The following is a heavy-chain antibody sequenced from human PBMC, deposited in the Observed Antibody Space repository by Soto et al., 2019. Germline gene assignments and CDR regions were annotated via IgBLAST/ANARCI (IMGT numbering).Heavy chain of an antibody. J-gene: IGHJ5*01. CDR3: ARGVGAGGWFDS. D-gene: IGHD6-19*01. Sequence: QVQLQESGPGLVKPSQTLSLTCTVSGGSISSGDYYWSWIRQPPGKGLEWIGYIYYSGSTYYNPSLKSRVTISVDTSKNQFSLRRSSVTAADTAVYYCARGVGAGGWFDSWGQGTLVTVSS. V-gene: IGHV4-30-4*01. CDR2: IYYSGST. CDR1: GGSISSGDYY.